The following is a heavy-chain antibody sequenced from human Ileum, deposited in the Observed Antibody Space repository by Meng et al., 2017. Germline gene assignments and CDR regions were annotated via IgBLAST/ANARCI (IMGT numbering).Heavy chain of an antibody. D-gene: IGHD7-27*01. CDR2: IYSGGNT. CDR1: GSTVSSNY. CDR3: AAGKGTGEEDY. J-gene: IGHJ4*02. V-gene: IGHV3-53*01. Sequence: EVQLVEAGGGLIQPGAYMRFSCAAAGSTVSSNYMSWVRQAPGEGVEWVSVIYSGGNTYYADSVKGRFTISRDNSKNTLYLQMNSLRAEDTAVYDCAAGKGTGEEDYWGQGTLVTVSS.